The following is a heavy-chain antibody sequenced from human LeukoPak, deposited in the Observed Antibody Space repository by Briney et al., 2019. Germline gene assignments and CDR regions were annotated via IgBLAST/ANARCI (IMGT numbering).Heavy chain of an antibody. D-gene: IGHD3-10*01. J-gene: IGHJ4*02. Sequence: GGSLRLSCAASGFTFSSYWMSWVRQAPGKGLEWVSAISGSGGNTYYADSVKGRFTISRDNSKKTLYLQMNSLRAEDTAVYYCAKEMGFKIREVMLGFFDYWGQGTLVTVSS. CDR1: GFTFSSYW. CDR3: AKEMGFKIREVMLGFFDY. CDR2: ISGSGGNT. V-gene: IGHV3-23*01.